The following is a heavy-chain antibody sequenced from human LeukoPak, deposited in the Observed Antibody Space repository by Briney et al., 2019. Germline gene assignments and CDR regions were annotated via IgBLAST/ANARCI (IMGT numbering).Heavy chain of an antibody. CDR1: EFTFSTYW. J-gene: IGHJ4*02. V-gene: IGHV3-7*05. CDR2: IKQDGSEK. CDR3: ATVYKGY. D-gene: IGHD2-15*01. Sequence: AGGSLRLSCVGSEFTFSTYWMSWVRQALGKGLEWLANIKQDGSEKYYVDSVKGRFTISRDNAKNSLYLQINSLRADDTAIYYCATVYKGYWGQGTLVTVSS.